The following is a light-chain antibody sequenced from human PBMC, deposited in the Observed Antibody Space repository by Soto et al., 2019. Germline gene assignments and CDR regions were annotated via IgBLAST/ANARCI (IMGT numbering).Light chain of an antibody. CDR3: QHYNNWPPWT. CDR2: GAS. V-gene: IGKV3-15*01. CDR1: QSVSSN. Sequence: EIVMTQSPATLSVPPGERATLSCRASQSVSSNLAWYQQKPGQAPRLLIYGASTRATGIPARFSGSGSGTDFTLTISSLQSEDFAVYYCQHYNNWPPWTFGQGTRVEIK. J-gene: IGKJ1*01.